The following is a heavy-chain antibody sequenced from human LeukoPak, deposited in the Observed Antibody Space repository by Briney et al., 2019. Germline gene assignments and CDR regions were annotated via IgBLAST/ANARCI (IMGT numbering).Heavy chain of an antibody. J-gene: IGHJ4*01. Sequence: GGSLRLSCAASGFTFSRYWMHWVRQAPGKGLVGVSRINTDGRTITYADSVKGRFTISRDNAKNTLYLQMNSLRAEDTAVYYCVRSAFLTTEFYFDYWGPGTLVTVSS. D-gene: IGHD4-11*01. V-gene: IGHV3-74*01. CDR2: INTDGRTI. CDR1: GFTFSRYW. CDR3: VRSAFLTTEFYFDY.